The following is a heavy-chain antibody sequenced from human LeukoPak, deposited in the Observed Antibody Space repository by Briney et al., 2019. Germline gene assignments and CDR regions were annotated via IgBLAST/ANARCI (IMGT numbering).Heavy chain of an antibody. CDR1: GGSISSHY. D-gene: IGHD5-24*01. Sequence: SSETLSLTCSVSGGSISSHYWSWTRQSPGKGLEWIGYMYFSGSTVYSPSLKSRVTISMGTSRNQFSLRLSSVTAADTAVYYCARHVETHNENYFDPWGRGTLVTVSS. CDR3: ARHVETHNENYFDP. J-gene: IGHJ5*02. CDR2: MYFSGST. V-gene: IGHV4-59*08.